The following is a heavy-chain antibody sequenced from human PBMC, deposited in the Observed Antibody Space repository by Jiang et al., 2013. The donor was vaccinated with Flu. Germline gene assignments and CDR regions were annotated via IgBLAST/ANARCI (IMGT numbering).Heavy chain of an antibody. Sequence: VQLLESGGGLVQPGGSLRLSCSASGFTFSSYAMHWVRQAPGKGLEYVSAISSNGISTYYADSVKGRFTISGDNSKNTLYLQMSSLRAEDTAVYYCVKDRDWDLPLYLFDYWGQGTLVTVSS. V-gene: IGHV3-64D*06. J-gene: IGHJ4*02. CDR1: GFTFSSYA. CDR2: ISSNGIST. CDR3: VKDRDWDLPLYLFDY. D-gene: IGHD3-9*01.